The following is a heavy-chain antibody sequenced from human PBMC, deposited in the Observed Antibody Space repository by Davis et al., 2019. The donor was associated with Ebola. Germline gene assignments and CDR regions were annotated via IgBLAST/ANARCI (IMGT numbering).Heavy chain of an antibody. CDR2: LGTSADT. V-gene: IGHV3-23*01. J-gene: IGHJ3*02. CDR3: AKENYAVTIMVGAFDI. CDR1: GFTFSSCA. D-gene: IGHD4-17*01. Sequence: GESLKISCAASGFTFSSCAMSWVRQAPGKGLEWVSTLGTSADTYYADSVKGRFTISRDNSKNTLYLQMNSRRAEDTAVYYCAKENYAVTIMVGAFDIWGQGTVVTVSS.